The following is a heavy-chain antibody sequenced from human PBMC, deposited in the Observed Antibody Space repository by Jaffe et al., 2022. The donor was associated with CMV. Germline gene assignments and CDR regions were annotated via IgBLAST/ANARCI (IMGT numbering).Heavy chain of an antibody. J-gene: IGHJ6*02. CDR1: GFTFSNYG. CDR3: ARESVEYGVGPHYFYGVDV. CDR2: IWYDGSRK. Sequence: QVQVVESGGGVVQPGRSLTLSCAASGFTFSNYGMHWVRQAPGKGLDWVAVIWYDGSRKYYAESVKGRFTISRDNSKNTLYLHMNSLRVEDTAVYYCARESVEYGVGPHYFYGVDVWGQGTTVTVSS. D-gene: IGHD2-8*01. V-gene: IGHV3-33*01.